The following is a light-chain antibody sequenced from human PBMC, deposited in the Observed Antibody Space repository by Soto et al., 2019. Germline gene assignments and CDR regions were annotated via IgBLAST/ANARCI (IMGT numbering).Light chain of an antibody. V-gene: IGKV2-30*02. Sequence: DVVLTQSPLSLPVTLGQPASISCRSSQSLVHSDGIFYLNWFQQRPGQSPRRLIYKVSNRDYGVXGXXSGSGSGTDFTLEISRVEAEDVGVYYCMQGSHWPYTFGQGTKLEIK. J-gene: IGKJ2*01. CDR1: QSLVHSDGIFY. CDR3: MQGSHWPYT. CDR2: KVS.